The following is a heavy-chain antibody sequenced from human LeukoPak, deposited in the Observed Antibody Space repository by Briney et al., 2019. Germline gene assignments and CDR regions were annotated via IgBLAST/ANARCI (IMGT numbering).Heavy chain of an antibody. CDR1: GGSITTYY. CDR2: IYDSGST. V-gene: IGHV4-59*01. Sequence: SETLSLTCTVSGGSITTYYWSWIRQPPGKGLEWIGYIYDSGSTNYNPSLKSRVTISEDTSKRQLSLKLRSVTAADTAVYYCARVVGRYCSSTSCYIDYWGQGTLGTVSS. CDR3: ARVVGRYCSSTSCYIDY. D-gene: IGHD2-2*02. J-gene: IGHJ4*02.